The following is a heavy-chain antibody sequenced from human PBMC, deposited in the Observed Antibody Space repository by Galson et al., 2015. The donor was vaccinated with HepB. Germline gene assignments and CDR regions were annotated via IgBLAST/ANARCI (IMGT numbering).Heavy chain of an antibody. Sequence: SVKVSCKASGYTFTDYYMHWVRQAPGQGLEWMGIINPIGGSTRYAQKLQGRITMTRDTSTSTVYMELSSLRSEDTAVYYCARSPYPGIAVAGTPGYYNGVDVWGQGTTVTVSS. CDR1: GYTFTDYY. V-gene: IGHV1-46*04. CDR3: ARSPYPGIAVAGTPGYYNGVDV. D-gene: IGHD6-19*01. CDR2: INPIGGST. J-gene: IGHJ6*02.